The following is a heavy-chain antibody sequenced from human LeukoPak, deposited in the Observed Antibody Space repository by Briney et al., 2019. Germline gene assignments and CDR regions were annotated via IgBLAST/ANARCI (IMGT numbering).Heavy chain of an antibody. CDR1: DDSISIYY. J-gene: IGHJ5*02. V-gene: IGHV4-4*07. CDR3: ARGAYFYGSGINWFDP. CDR2: IYTTGST. Sequence: PSETLSLTCSVSDDSISIYYWSWIRQPAGKGLEWIGHIYTTGSTNYNPSLKSRVTISLDTSKNQFSLKLSSVTAADTAVYYCARGAYFYGSGINWFDPWGQGTLITVSS. D-gene: IGHD3-10*01.